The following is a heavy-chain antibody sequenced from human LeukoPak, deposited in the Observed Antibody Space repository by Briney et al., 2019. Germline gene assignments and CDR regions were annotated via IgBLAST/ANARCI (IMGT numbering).Heavy chain of an antibody. CDR2: IYYSGST. V-gene: IGHV4-59*08. Sequence: SETLSLTCTVSGGSISSYYWSWIRQPPGKGLEWIGYIYYSGSTNYNPSLKSRVTISVDTSKNQFSLKLSSVTAADTAVYYCASQWELYAFDIWGQGAMVTVSS. CDR1: GGSISSYY. D-gene: IGHD1-26*01. CDR3: ASQWELYAFDI. J-gene: IGHJ3*02.